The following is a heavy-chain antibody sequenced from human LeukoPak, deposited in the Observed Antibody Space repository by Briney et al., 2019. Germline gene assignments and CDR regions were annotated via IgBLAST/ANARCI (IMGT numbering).Heavy chain of an antibody. CDR3: ARHRGSGLVDYFDI. D-gene: IGHD6-25*01. CDR2: IYPSDSDT. Sequence: GECPKISCKASGYTFTNYWIGWVRQMPGKGLEWMGMIYPSDSDTRYSPSFQGQVTTSADRSISTAYLQWTSLKASDTAMYYCARHRGSGLVDYFDIWGQGTQVT. J-gene: IGHJ4*02. CDR1: GYTFTNYW. V-gene: IGHV5-51*01.